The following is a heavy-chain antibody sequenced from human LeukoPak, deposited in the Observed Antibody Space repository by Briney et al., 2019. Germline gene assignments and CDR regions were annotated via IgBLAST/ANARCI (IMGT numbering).Heavy chain of an antibody. D-gene: IGHD6-19*01. J-gene: IGHJ4*02. CDR3: ARAVSGRFDY. Sequence: PSETLSLTCTVSGGSISSYYWSWIRQPPGKGLEWIGYIYYSGSTNYNPSLKSRVTISVDTSKNQFSLKLSSVTAADTAIYYCARAVSGRFDYWGQGTLVTVSS. V-gene: IGHV4-59*08. CDR1: GGSISSYY. CDR2: IYYSGST.